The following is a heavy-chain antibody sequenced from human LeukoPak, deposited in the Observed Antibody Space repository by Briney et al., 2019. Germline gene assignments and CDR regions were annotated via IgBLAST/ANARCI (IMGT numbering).Heavy chain of an antibody. Sequence: ASVKVSCKASGYTFTEYYMHWVRQAPGQGLEWMGWINPNSGGTNYAQKFQGRVTMTRDTSVRTAYMELSRLRSDDTAVYFCARGEPIAVAGIVPDYWGQGTLVTVFS. CDR1: GYTFTEYY. CDR2: INPNSGGT. V-gene: IGHV1-2*02. D-gene: IGHD6-19*01. J-gene: IGHJ4*02. CDR3: ARGEPIAVAGIVPDY.